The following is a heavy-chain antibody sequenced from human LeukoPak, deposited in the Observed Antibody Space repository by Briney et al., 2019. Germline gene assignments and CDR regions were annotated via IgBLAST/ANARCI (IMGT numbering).Heavy chain of an antibody. CDR1: GFTFSDYS. CDR3: ARDYKYAFDN. J-gene: IGHJ4*02. CDR2: IGTDSGNT. Sequence: GGSLRLSCAASGFTFSDYSMNWVRQAPGKGLEWISYIGTDSGNTNYADSVKGRFTISGDKAKNSLYLQMNSLRVEDTAVYYCARDYKYAFDNWGQGTLVTVSS. D-gene: IGHD5-24*01. V-gene: IGHV3-48*01.